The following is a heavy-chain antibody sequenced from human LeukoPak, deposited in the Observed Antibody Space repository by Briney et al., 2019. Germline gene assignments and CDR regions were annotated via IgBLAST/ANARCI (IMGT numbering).Heavy chain of an antibody. J-gene: IGHJ4*02. Sequence: PGGSLRLSCAASGFTFSDYYMSWIRQAPGKGLEWVAVISYDGSNKYYADSVKGRFTISRDNSKNTLYLQMNSLRAEDTAVYYCANLAYCGGDCYWGSDYWGQGTLVTVSS. D-gene: IGHD2-21*02. CDR2: ISYDGSNK. V-gene: IGHV3-30-3*01. CDR3: ANLAYCGGDCYWGSDY. CDR1: GFTFSDYY.